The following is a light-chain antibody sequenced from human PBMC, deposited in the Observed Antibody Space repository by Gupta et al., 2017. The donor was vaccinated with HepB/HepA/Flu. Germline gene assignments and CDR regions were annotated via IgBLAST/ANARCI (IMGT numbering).Light chain of an antibody. J-gene: IGKJ5*01. V-gene: IGKV3-20*01. CDR3: QQYFSSLT. Sequence: TGIPDRFSGSGSGTDFTLTISRLESGDLAVYYCQQYFSSLTFGQGTRLEIE.